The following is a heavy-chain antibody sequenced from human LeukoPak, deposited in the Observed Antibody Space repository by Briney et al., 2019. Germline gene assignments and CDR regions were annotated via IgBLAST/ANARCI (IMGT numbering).Heavy chain of an antibody. CDR2: IYYSGST. V-gene: IGHV4-39*01. CDR3: ARQSGTVGAHY. Sequence: SETLSLTCTVSGGSISSSSYYWGWIRQPPGKGLEWIGSIYYSGSTYYNPSLKSRVTIFVDTSKNQFSLKLSSVTAADTAVYYCARQSGTVGAHYWGQGTLVTVSS. D-gene: IGHD1-26*01. J-gene: IGHJ4*02. CDR1: GGSISSSSYY.